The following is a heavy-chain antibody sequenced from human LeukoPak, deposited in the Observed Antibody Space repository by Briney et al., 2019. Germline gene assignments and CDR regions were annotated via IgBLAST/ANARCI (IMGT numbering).Heavy chain of an antibody. CDR2: IGTSDSST. J-gene: IGHJ3*02. D-gene: IGHD3-22*01. CDR1: GFTFSSYE. CDR3: ARYGDSSVYYSADAFDI. V-gene: IGHV3-48*03. Sequence: HPGGSLRLSCAASGFTFSSYEMNWVRQAPEKGLEWVSYIGTSDSSTYYADSVKGRFTISRDNAKNSLYLQMHSLRAEDTAVYYCARYGDSSVYYSADAFDIWGQGTLVTVSS.